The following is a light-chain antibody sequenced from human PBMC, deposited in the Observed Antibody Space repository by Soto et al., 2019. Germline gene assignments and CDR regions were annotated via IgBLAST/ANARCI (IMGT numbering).Light chain of an antibody. J-gene: IGLJ1*01. Sequence: QSALTQPASVSGSPGQSITISCTGTSNDVGGYNYVSWYKQHPGKAPELMIYDVSNRPSGVSNRFSGSKSGNTASLTISGLQAEDEADYYCTSYVGTATYAFGTGTKVTV. CDR1: SNDVGGYNY. CDR2: DVS. CDR3: TSYVGTATYA. V-gene: IGLV2-14*01.